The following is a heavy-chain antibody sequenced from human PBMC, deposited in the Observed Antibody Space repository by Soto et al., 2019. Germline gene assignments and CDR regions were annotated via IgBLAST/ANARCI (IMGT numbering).Heavy chain of an antibody. V-gene: IGHV3-23*01. CDR2: ISSSGGSA. Sequence: EVQLLESGGGLVQPGGSLRLSCAASGFTFSSYGMSWVRQAPGKGLEWVSAISSSGGSAYYADSVKGRFTISRDNSKNPPYLQMNRLEAEDTAVYYCARGATSPSYWGQGTLVTVSS. CDR1: GFTFSSYG. J-gene: IGHJ4*02. CDR3: ARGATSPSY.